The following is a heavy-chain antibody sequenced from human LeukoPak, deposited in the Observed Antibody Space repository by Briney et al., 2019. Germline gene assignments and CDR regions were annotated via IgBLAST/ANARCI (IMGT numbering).Heavy chain of an antibody. J-gene: IGHJ4*02. CDR2: IKKDGSEK. D-gene: IGHD5-18*01. V-gene: IGHV3-7*01. CDR3: ARDLSGIAGYTYGRGIDY. CDR1: GFTFSNAW. Sequence: GGSLRLSCAASGFTFSNAWMSWVRQAPGKGLEWVANIKKDGSEKYYVDAVKGRFTISRDDAKTSLYLQMNSLRAEDTAVYYCARDLSGIAGYTYGRGIDYWGQGTLVTVSS.